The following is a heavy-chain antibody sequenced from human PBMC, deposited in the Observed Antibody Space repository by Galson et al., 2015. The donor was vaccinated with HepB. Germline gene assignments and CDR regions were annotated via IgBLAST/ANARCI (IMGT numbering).Heavy chain of an antibody. J-gene: IGHJ4*02. Sequence: SLRLSCAASGFTFSGYWMHWVRQAPGTGLEWITYISSSSSSMYYADSVKGRFSLSRDNAKNSLDLQMNSLRDEDTAVYFCAREGSSGLDYWGQGTLVTVSS. CDR1: GFTFSGYW. CDR3: AREGSSGLDY. V-gene: IGHV3-48*02. D-gene: IGHD6-6*01. CDR2: ISSSSSSM.